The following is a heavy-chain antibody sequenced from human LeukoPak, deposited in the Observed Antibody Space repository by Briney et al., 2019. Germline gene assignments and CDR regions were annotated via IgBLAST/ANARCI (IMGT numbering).Heavy chain of an antibody. V-gene: IGHV4-34*01. J-gene: IGHJ4*02. CDR3: ARGRYFDWPHDY. CDR2: INHSGST. CDR1: GGSFSGYY. Sequence: LEPLSLTCAVYGGSFSGYYWSWIRQPPGKGLEWIGEINHSGSTNYNPSLKSRVTISVDTSKNQFSLKLSSVTAADTAVYYCARGRYFDWPHDYWGQGTLVTVPS. D-gene: IGHD3-9*01.